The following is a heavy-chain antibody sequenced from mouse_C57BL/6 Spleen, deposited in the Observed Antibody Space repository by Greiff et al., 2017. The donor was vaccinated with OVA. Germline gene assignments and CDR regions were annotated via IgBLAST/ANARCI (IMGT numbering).Heavy chain of an antibody. J-gene: IGHJ4*01. CDR1: GYTFTDYY. CDR2: INPNNGGT. CDR3: ARSGEDYYAMDY. V-gene: IGHV1-26*01. Sequence: VQLQQSGPELVKPGASVKISCKASGYTFTDYYMNWVKQSHGKSLEWIGDINPNNGGTSYNQKFKGKATLTVDKSSSTAYMELRSLTSEDSAVYYCARSGEDYYAMDYWGQGTSVTVSS.